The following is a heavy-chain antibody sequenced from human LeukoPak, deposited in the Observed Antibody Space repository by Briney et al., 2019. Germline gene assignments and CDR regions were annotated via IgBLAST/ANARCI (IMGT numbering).Heavy chain of an antibody. Sequence: GGSLRLSCAASGFTFSSYAMSWVRQAPGKGLEWVSAISGSGGSTYYADSVKGRFTISRDNSKNTLYLQMNSLRAEDTAVYYCAKDPRVLLWFGELLPDFDYWGQGTLVTVSS. D-gene: IGHD3-10*01. J-gene: IGHJ4*02. CDR1: GFTFSSYA. CDR3: AKDPRVLLWFGELLPDFDY. V-gene: IGHV3-23*01. CDR2: ISGSGGST.